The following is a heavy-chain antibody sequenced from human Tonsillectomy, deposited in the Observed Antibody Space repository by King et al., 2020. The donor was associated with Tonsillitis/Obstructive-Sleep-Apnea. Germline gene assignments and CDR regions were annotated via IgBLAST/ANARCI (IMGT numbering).Heavy chain of an antibody. CDR3: AREDPHLGELYY. J-gene: IGHJ4*02. V-gene: IGHV3-66*01. CDR2: IYSGGST. CDR1: GFTVSSNY. D-gene: IGHD3-16*01. Sequence: VQLVESGGGLVQPGGSLRLSCAASGFTVSSNYMSWVRQAPGKGLEWVSVIYSGGSTYYADSVKGRFNISRDNSKNTLYLQMNSLRAEDTAVYYCAREDPHLGELYYWGQGTLVTVSS.